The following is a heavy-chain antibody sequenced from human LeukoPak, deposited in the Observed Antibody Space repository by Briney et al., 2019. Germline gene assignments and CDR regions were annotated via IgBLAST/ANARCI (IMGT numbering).Heavy chain of an antibody. Sequence: SETLSLTCTVSGGSINSYYWNWIRQPPGTGLEWSGSIYNSGSTNYNPSLMSRVIISIDTSKNRFSLKLSSVTAADTAVYYCARGGSRSYTSCTLDYWGQGSLVTVSS. V-gene: IGHV4-59*01. J-gene: IGHJ4*02. D-gene: IGHD2-2*01. CDR3: ARGGSRSYTSCTLDY. CDR1: GGSINSYY. CDR2: IYNSGST.